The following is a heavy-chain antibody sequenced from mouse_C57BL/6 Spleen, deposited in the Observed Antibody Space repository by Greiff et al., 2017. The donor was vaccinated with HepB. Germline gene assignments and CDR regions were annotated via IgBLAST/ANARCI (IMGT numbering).Heavy chain of an antibody. CDR2: INYDGSST. J-gene: IGHJ1*03. CDR1: GFTFSDYY. V-gene: IGHV5-16*01. Sequence: DVMLVESEGGLVQPGSSMKLSCTASGFTFSDYYMACVRQVPEKGLDWVANINYDGSSTYYLDSLKSRFIISRDNATNILYLQMSSLKSEDTATYDSARQREGSDEGSSDWYLDAWGTGNTVTVSS. D-gene: IGHD1-1*01. CDR3: ARQREGSDEGSSDWYLDA.